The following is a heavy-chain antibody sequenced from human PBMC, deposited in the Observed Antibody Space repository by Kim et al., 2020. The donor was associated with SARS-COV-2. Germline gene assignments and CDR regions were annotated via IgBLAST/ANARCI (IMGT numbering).Heavy chain of an antibody. Sequence: GGSLRLSCAASGFTFSTYAMSWVRQAPGMGLEWVSTIYSGGSSTFYADSVKGRFTISRDNSKNTLYLQINSLRAEDTAGYYGATTTSGWIFDYWGQGIMV. V-gene: IGHV3-23*03. CDR2: IYSGGSST. J-gene: IGHJ4*02. CDR3: ATTTSGWIFDY. D-gene: IGHD6-19*01. CDR1: GFTFSTYA.